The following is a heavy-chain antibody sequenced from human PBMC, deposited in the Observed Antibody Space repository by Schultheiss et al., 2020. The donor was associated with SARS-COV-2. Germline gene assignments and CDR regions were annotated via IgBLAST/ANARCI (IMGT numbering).Heavy chain of an antibody. J-gene: IGHJ4*02. CDR2: IYTSGST. Sequence: SETLSLTCAVSGYSISSGYYWGWIRQPPGKGLEWIGRIYTSGSTNYNPSLKSRVTMSVDTSKNQFSLKLSSVTAADTAVYYCARDLSITGTAGLYYFDYWGQGTLVTVSS. CDR1: GYSISSGYY. D-gene: IGHD1-20*01. CDR3: ARDLSITGTAGLYYFDY. V-gene: IGHV4-38-2*02.